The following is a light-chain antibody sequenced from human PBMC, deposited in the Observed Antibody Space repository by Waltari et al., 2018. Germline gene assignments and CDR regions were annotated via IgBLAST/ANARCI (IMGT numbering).Light chain of an antibody. J-gene: IGLJ3*02. Sequence: QLVLTQSPSASASLGAPVKPPCTLASGPSSNIIPRLHQRPEKGPRYVMKVNSDGSHTKGDEVPDRFSGSSSGAERYLTISNVQSEDEADYYCQTGGHGTWVFGGGTTLTVL. CDR3: QTGGHGTWV. CDR1: SGPSSNI. CDR2: VNSDGSH. V-gene: IGLV4-69*01.